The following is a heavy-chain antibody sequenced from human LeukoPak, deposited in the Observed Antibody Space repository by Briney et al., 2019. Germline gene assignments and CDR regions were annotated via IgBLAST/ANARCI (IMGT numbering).Heavy chain of an antibody. V-gene: IGHV4-31*03. CDR2: IYYSGST. Sequence: SETLSLTCTVSGGSISSGGYYWSWIRQHPGKGLEWIGYIYYSGSTYYNPSPKSRVTISVDTSKNQFSLKLSSVTAADTAVYYCARGDGYNYHYFDYWGQGTLVTVSS. CDR1: GGSISSGGYY. CDR3: ARGDGYNYHYFDY. D-gene: IGHD5-24*01. J-gene: IGHJ4*02.